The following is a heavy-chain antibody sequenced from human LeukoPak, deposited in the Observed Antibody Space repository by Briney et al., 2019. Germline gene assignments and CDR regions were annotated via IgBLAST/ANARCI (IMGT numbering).Heavy chain of an antibody. Sequence: GGSLRLSCAGSGFTFSSYWMSWVRQAPGKGLEWVANIDQVGSEIYYLNSLKGRFTIFRDNTKNLLLLQMNSLTAEDTATYYCARDGVRERYVHNHFDHWGQGTLVTVSS. J-gene: IGHJ4*02. CDR2: IDQVGSEI. CDR3: ARDGVRERYVHNHFDH. CDR1: GFTFSSYW. D-gene: IGHD2-8*01. V-gene: IGHV3-7*01.